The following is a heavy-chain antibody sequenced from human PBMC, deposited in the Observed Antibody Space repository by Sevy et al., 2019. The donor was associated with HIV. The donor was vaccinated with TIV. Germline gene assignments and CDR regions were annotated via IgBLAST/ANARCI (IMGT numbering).Heavy chain of an antibody. V-gene: IGHV1-2*02. CDR1: GYIFTDYY. J-gene: IGHJ6*02. Sequence: ASVKVSCKASGYIFTDYYIHWVRQAPGQGLEWMAWINSDSGVTNYAQKFQGEVTVTRDTSLSTAYLELTRRKSNDTAIYYGAGLTTQPTSHLYGMDVWGQGTTVTVSS. D-gene: IGHD4-17*01. CDR2: INSDSGVT. CDR3: AGLTTQPTSHLYGMDV.